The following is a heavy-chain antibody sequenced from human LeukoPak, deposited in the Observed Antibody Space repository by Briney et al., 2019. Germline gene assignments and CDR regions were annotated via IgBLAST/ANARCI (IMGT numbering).Heavy chain of an antibody. D-gene: IGHD3-22*01. J-gene: IGHJ4*02. V-gene: IGHV4-59*01. Sequence: SETLSLTCSVSGDSLSSYYWSWMRRPPGEGLEWIGYIHYSGCTNYNPSLKSRVSMSVDTSKNHFSLKLSSVTAADTAVYYCARGGYDSTGYYSIFDSWGQGTLVTVSS. CDR2: IHYSGCT. CDR3: ARGGYDSTGYYSIFDS. CDR1: GDSLSSYY.